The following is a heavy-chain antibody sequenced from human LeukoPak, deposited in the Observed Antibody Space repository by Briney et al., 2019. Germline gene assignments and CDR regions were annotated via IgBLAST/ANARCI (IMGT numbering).Heavy chain of an antibody. Sequence: PGGSLRLSCAASGFTFDDYTMHWVRQAPGKGLEWVSLISWDGGSTYYADSVKGRFTISRDNSKNSLYLQMNSLRTEDTALYYCAKDLYYYDSSGLCDYWGQGTLVTVSS. CDR1: GFTFDDYT. J-gene: IGHJ4*02. D-gene: IGHD3-22*01. CDR3: AKDLYYYDSSGLCDY. V-gene: IGHV3-43*01. CDR2: ISWDGGST.